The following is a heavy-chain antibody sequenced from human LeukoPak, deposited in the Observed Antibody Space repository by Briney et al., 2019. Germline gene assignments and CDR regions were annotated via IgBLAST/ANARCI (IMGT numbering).Heavy chain of an antibody. J-gene: IGHJ4*02. V-gene: IGHV3-9*01. CDR3: VKYRAANLYGSGAFES. CDR1: GFTFDDYG. D-gene: IGHD3-10*01. Sequence: GGSLRRSCAASGFTFDDYGIHWVRQAPGKGLEWVSGIDWNSGALGYADSVKGRFTISRDNAKNSLYLQMNSLRAEDTALYYCVKYRAANLYGSGAFESWGQGTLATVSS. CDR2: IDWNSGAL.